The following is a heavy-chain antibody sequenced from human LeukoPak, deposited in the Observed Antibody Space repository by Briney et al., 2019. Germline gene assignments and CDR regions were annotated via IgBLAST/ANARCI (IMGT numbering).Heavy chain of an antibody. Sequence: GGSLRLSCAASGFTFSNYGMHWVRQAPGKGMEWVSVISSDGSTKYYADSVKGRFTISRDNSKNTLYLQMSSLRAEDTAVYFCARAGYGSIFYFDYWGQGTLVTVSS. J-gene: IGHJ4*02. V-gene: IGHV3-30*03. D-gene: IGHD5-12*01. CDR1: GFTFSNYG. CDR2: ISSDGSTK. CDR3: ARAGYGSIFYFDY.